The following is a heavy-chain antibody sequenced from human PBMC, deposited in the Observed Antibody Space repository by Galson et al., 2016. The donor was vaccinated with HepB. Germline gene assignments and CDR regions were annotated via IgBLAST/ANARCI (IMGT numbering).Heavy chain of an antibody. J-gene: IGHJ6*02. CDR3: TRHVVKTIYGQYYGMDV. V-gene: IGHV3-53*01. D-gene: IGHD2-15*01. CDR1: GLTVSSHY. Sequence: SLRLSCAASGLTVSSHYMSWVRQAPGKGLEWVSVIHSGGTTFYAVSVQGRFLISRDSSKNTLFLQMNSVRDEDTAVYYCTRHVVKTIYGQYYGMDVWGLGTTVTVSS. CDR2: IHSGGTT.